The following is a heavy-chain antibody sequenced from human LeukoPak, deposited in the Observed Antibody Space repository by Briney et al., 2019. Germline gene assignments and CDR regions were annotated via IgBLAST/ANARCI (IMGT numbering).Heavy chain of an antibody. D-gene: IGHD2-15*01. CDR2: ISSSSSYI. V-gene: IGHV3-21*01. Sequence: GGSLRLSCAASGFTFSAYWMTWVRQAPGKGLEWVSSISSSSSYIYYADSVKGRFTISRDNAKNSLYLQMNSLRAEDTAVYYCARENRDCSGGSCLLRYYYYMDVWGKGTTVTVSS. CDR3: ARENRDCSGGSCLLRYYYYMDV. J-gene: IGHJ6*03. CDR1: GFTFSAYW.